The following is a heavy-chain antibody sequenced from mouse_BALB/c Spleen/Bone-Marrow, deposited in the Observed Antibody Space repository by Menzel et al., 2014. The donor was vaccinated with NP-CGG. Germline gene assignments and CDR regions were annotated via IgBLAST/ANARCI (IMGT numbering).Heavy chain of an antibody. CDR2: IWADGST. CDR3: ARDYDYVSWFAY. J-gene: IGHJ3*01. D-gene: IGHD2-4*01. CDR1: GFSLTSYG. Sequence: VKLVESGPGLVAPSQSLSITCTVSGFSLTSYGVHRVRQPPGKGLEWLGVIWADGSTNYNSALMSRLSISKDNSKSQVFLKMNSLQTDDTAMYYCARDYDYVSWFAYWGQGTLVTVSA. V-gene: IGHV2-9*02.